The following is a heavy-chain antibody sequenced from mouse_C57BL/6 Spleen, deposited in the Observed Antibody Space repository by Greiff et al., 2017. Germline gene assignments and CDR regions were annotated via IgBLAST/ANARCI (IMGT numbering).Heavy chain of an antibody. CDR1: GYAFSSYW. J-gene: IGHJ4*01. CDR2: IYPGDGDT. V-gene: IGHV1-80*01. Sequence: QVQLKESGAELVKPGASVKISCKASGYAFSSYWMNWVKQRPGKGLEWIGQIYPGDGDTNYNGKFKGKATLTADKSSSTAYKQLSSLTSEDSAVYFCARDYYGSSSYYYAMDYWGQGTSVTVSS. D-gene: IGHD1-1*01. CDR3: ARDYYGSSSYYYAMDY.